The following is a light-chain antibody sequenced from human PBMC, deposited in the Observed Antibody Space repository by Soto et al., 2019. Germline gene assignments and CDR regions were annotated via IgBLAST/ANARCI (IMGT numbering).Light chain of an antibody. Sequence: QSVLTQPASVSGSPGQSITISCTGTSSDVGRYNYVSWYQQYPGRAPKLIIYEVTNRPSGVSDRFSRSKSGNVASLTISGLQAADEADYYCGSYTSTYVRIFGTGTKVTVL. CDR3: GSYTSTYVRI. CDR1: SSDVGRYNY. J-gene: IGLJ1*01. V-gene: IGLV2-14*01. CDR2: EVT.